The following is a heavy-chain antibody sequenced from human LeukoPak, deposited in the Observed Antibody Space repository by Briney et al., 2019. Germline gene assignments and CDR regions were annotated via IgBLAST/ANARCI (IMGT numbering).Heavy chain of an antibody. CDR1: GFTFSSYS. V-gene: IGHV3-21*01. Sequence: GGSLRLSCAASGFTFSSYSMIWVRQAPGKGLEWVSSISSSSSYIYYADSVKGRFTISRDNAKNSLYLQMNSLRAEDTAIYYCARDGDIVVVVAVNYFDYWGQGTLVTVSS. J-gene: IGHJ4*02. D-gene: IGHD2-15*01. CDR3: ARDGDIVVVVAVNYFDY. CDR2: ISSSSSYI.